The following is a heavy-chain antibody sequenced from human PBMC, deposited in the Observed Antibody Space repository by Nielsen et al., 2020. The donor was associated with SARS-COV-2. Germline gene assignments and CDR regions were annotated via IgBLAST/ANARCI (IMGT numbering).Heavy chain of an antibody. V-gene: IGHV1-69*13. J-gene: IGHJ6*02. CDR3: ASKGDTAMADYYYYGMDV. CDR2: IIPIFGTA. D-gene: IGHD5-18*01. CDR1: GYTFTSYG. Sequence: SVKVSCKASGYTFTSYGVSWVRQAPGQGLEWMGGIIPIFGTANYAQEFQGRVTITADESTSTAYMELSSLRSEDTAVYYCASKGDTAMADYYYYGMDVWGQGTTVTVSS.